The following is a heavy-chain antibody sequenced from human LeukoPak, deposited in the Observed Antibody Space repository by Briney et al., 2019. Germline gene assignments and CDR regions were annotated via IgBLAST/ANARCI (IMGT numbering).Heavy chain of an antibody. CDR2: IMNDGSNK. CDR1: GFTFSNYD. Sequence: GGSLRLSCAASGFTFSNYDMHWVRQTPGKGLEWVAFIMNDGSNKYYADSVKGRFTISRDNSKNTLYLQMNGLRAEDTSVYYCANRDYWGQGTLVTVSS. V-gene: IGHV3-30*02. J-gene: IGHJ4*02. CDR3: ANRDY.